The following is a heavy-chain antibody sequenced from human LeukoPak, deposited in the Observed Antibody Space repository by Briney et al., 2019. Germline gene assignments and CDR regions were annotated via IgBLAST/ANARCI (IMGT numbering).Heavy chain of an antibody. Sequence: ASVKVSCKASGYTFTSYDINWVRQATGQGLGWMGWMNPNSGNTGYAQKFQGRVTMTRNTSISTAYMELSSLRSEDTAVYYCARGHTAMVPTNFDYWGQGTLVTVSS. CDR1: GYTFTSYD. J-gene: IGHJ4*02. CDR2: MNPNSGNT. V-gene: IGHV1-8*01. D-gene: IGHD5-18*01. CDR3: ARGHTAMVPTNFDY.